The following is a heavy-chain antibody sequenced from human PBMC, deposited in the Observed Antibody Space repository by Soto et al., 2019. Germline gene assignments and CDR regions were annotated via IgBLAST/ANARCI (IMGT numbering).Heavy chain of an antibody. CDR3: ANENYYDSSAYLDY. CDR1: GFTFSSYG. V-gene: IGHV3-30*18. CDR2: ISSDGSNK. D-gene: IGHD3-22*01. J-gene: IGHJ4*02. Sequence: GGSLRLSCAASGFTFSSYGIHWVRQAPGKGLEWVAVISSDGSNKYYADSVKGRFTISRDNSKNTLYLQMNSLRAEGTAVYYCANENYYDSSAYLDYWGQGTLVTVSS.